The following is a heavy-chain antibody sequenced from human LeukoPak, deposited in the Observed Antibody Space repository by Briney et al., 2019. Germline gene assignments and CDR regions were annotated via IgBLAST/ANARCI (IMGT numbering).Heavy chain of an antibody. J-gene: IGHJ6*03. CDR3: ARDRVEQGIAARHYYYYMDV. V-gene: IGHV6-1*01. Sequence: SQTLSLTCAISGDSVSSNSAAWNWIRQSPSRGLEWLGRTYYRSKWYNDYAVSVKSRITINPDTSKNQFSLQLNSVTPEDTAVYYCARDRVEQGIAARHYYYYMDVWGKGTTVTVSS. CDR2: TYYRSKWYN. CDR1: GDSVSSNSAA. D-gene: IGHD6-6*01.